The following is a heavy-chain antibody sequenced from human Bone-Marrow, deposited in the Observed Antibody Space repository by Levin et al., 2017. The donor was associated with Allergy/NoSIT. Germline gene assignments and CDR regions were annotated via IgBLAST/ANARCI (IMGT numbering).Heavy chain of an antibody. CDR2: TVYRAKWYT. V-gene: IGHV6-1*01. D-gene: IGHD1/OR15-1a*01. CDR1: GDSFSSNSAG. Sequence: RSLTLSLPCVISGDSFSSNSAGWRWIRQSPSRGLEWLGRTVYRAKWYTSYAVSLESRLSINADISMNPFSLQLKYVTPEDTAVYFCARDVGEIRGTTSGMDVWGQGTTVTV. J-gene: IGHJ6*02. CDR3: ARDVGEIRGTTSGMDV.